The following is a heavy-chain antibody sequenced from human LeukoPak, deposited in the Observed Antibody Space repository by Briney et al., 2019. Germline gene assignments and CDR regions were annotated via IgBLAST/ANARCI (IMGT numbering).Heavy chain of an antibody. D-gene: IGHD3-22*01. CDR2: IYTSGST. V-gene: IGHV4-61*02. CDR3: ARGSYYYAGSGYVDTFDI. CDR1: GGSISSGSYY. J-gene: IGHJ3*02. Sequence: SETLSLTCTVSGGSISSGSYYWSWIRQPAGKGLEWIGRIYTSGSTNYNPSLKSRVTISVDTSKNQFSLKLSSVTAADTAVYYCARGSYYYAGSGYVDTFDIWGQGTMVTVSS.